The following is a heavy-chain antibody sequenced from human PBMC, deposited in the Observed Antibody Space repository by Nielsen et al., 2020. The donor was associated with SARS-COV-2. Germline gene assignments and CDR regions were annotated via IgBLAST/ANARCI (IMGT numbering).Heavy chain of an antibody. CDR2: INHSGST. J-gene: IGHJ4*02. CDR1: GGSFSGYY. V-gene: IGHV4-34*01. D-gene: IGHD6-6*01. CDR3: ARLIAARSPAYFDY. Sequence: SETLSLTCAVYGGSFSGYYWSWIRQPPGKGLEWIGEINHSGSTNYNPSLKSRVTISVDTFKNQFSLKLSSVTAADTAVYYCARLIAARSPAYFDYWGQGTLVTVSS.